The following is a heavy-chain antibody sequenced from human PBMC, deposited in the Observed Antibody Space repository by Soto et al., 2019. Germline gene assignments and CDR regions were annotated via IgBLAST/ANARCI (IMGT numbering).Heavy chain of an antibody. Sequence: EVQLLESGGGWVQPGVSLRLSCAASGFTFSTYAMTWVRLAPGRGLERVLGIKSSGSPTDYPESVKGRFTISRDNLMNTLFLDMNGLRAEDTAIYYCAKTPRGGASGDWYFDLWGRGTLVTVSS. CDR2: IKSSGSPT. D-gene: IGHD3-10*01. CDR1: GFTFSTYA. CDR3: AKTPRGGASGDWYFDL. V-gene: IGHV3-23*05. J-gene: IGHJ2*01.